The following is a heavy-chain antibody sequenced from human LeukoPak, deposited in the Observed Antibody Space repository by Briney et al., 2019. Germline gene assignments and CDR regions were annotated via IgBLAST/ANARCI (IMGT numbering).Heavy chain of an antibody. J-gene: IGHJ5*02. CDR1: GGTFSSYA. CDR2: IIPIFGTT. D-gene: IGHD2-2*01. CDR3: ARAVTPYQLLHNWFDP. V-gene: IGHV1-69*01. Sequence: SVKVSCKASGGTFSSYAISWVRQAPGQGLEWMGGIIPIFGTTNYAQKFQGRVTITADESTSTAYMELSSLRSEDTAVYYCARAVTPYQLLHNWFDPWGQGTLVTVSS.